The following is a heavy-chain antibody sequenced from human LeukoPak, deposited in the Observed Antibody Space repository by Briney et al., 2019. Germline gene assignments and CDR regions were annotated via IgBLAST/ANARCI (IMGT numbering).Heavy chain of an antibody. CDR3: ASLRGYSGYARFDP. D-gene: IGHD5-12*01. J-gene: IGHJ5*02. V-gene: IGHV1-69*05. Sequence: ASVKVSCXASGGTFSSYAISWVRQARGQGLEWMGGIIPIFGTANYAQKFQGRVTITTDESTSTAYMELSSLRSEDTAVYYCASLRGYSGYARFDPWGQGTLVTVSS. CDR2: IIPIFGTA. CDR1: GGTFSSYA.